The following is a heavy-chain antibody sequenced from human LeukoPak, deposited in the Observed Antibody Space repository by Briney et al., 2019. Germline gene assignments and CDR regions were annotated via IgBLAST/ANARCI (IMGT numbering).Heavy chain of an antibody. V-gene: IGHV3-7*01. D-gene: IGHD3-22*01. CDR2: IKQDGSEK. CDR3: AREHYDSSGPELGLDH. Sequence: QTGGSLRLSCAASGFTFSRYWMNWVRQAPGKGLEWVANIKQDGSEKYYVDSVKGRFTISRDNAKNSLYLQMNSLRGEETAVYYCAREHYDSSGPELGLDHWGQGTLVTVSS. J-gene: IGHJ4*02. CDR1: GFTFSRYW.